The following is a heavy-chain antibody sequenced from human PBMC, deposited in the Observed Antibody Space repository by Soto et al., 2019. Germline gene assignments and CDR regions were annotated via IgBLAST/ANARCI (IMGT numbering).Heavy chain of an antibody. J-gene: IGHJ4*02. CDR3: TQDGGSRDWLTVN. CDR2: ITGGGDNT. D-gene: IGHD3-9*01. CDR1: GFTFTSYA. V-gene: IGHV3-23*01. Sequence: VQLLESGGDLVQPGGSLRLSCAASGFTFTSYAMSWIRQAPGKGLEWVSAITGGGDNTYYADSVKGRFTISRDNSNNTLYLQMNSLRAEDTAFYYCTQDGGSRDWLTVNWGQGTLVTVSS.